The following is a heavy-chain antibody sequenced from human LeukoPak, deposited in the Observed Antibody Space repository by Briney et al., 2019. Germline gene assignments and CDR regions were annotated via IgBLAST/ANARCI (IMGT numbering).Heavy chain of an antibody. D-gene: IGHD5-12*01. CDR3: ARDIIRGQSDFDY. CDR2: IEDDGDQK. Sequence: GGSLRLSCVASGFTFGDYWMSWVRQAPGKGLEFVGNIEDDGDQKNYVDSVKGRFTISRDNVKNSLYLQMNSLRVEDTGVYYCARDIIRGQSDFDYWGQGVLVSVSS. J-gene: IGHJ4*02. CDR1: GFTFGDYW. V-gene: IGHV3-7*01.